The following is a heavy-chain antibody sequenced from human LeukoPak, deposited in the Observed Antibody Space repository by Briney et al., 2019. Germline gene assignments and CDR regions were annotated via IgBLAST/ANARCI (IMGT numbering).Heavy chain of an antibody. CDR2: INWNGGST. V-gene: IGHV3-20*04. Sequence: GGSLRLSCAASGFTFDDYGMGWVRQAPGKGLEWVSGINWNGGSTGYADSVKGRFTISRDNAKNSLYLQMNSLRAEDTALYYCAREAQGYSYGSYYFDYWGQGTLVTVSS. J-gene: IGHJ4*02. CDR3: AREAQGYSYGSYYFDY. CDR1: GFTFDDYG. D-gene: IGHD5-18*01.